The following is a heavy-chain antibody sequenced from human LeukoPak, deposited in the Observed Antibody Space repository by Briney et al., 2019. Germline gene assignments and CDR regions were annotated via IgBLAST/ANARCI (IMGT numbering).Heavy chain of an antibody. J-gene: IGHJ5*02. CDR2: IYPGDSDT. D-gene: IGHD3-22*01. V-gene: IGHV5-51*01. CDR1: GYSFTSYW. Sequence: GESLKISCKGSGYSFTSYWIGWVRQMPGKGLEWMGFIYPGDSDTRYGPSFQGQVTISADKSISTAYLQWSSLKASDTAMYYCARVGYYDANWFDPWGQGTLVTISS. CDR3: ARVGYYDANWFDP.